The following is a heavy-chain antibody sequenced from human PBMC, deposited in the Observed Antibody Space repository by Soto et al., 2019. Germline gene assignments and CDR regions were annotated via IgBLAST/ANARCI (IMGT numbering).Heavy chain of an antibody. CDR3: ARQYGSGSYVVGGTIDY. J-gene: IGHJ4*02. V-gene: IGHV4-31*03. CDR1: GGSISSGGYY. D-gene: IGHD3-10*01. CDR2: IYYSGST. Sequence: QVQLQESGPGLVKPSQTLSLTCTVSGGSISSGGYYWSWIRQHPGKGLEWIGDIYYSGSTYYNPSLKSRVTISVDTSKNQFSLKLSSVTAADTAVYYCARQYGSGSYVVGGTIDYWGQGTLVTVSS.